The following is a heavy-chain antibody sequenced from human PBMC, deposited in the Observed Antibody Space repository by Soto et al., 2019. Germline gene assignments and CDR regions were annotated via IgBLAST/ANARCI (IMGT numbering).Heavy chain of an antibody. Sequence: ASVKVSCKASGYTFTSYGVSWVRQAPEQGLEWMGWISAYNGNTNYAQKLQGRVTMTTDTSTSTAYMELRSLRSDDTAVYYCARVRGSGSFNWFDPWGQGTLVTVSS. CDR1: GYTFTSYG. CDR2: ISAYNGNT. CDR3: ARVRGSGSFNWFDP. J-gene: IGHJ5*02. V-gene: IGHV1-18*01. D-gene: IGHD3-10*01.